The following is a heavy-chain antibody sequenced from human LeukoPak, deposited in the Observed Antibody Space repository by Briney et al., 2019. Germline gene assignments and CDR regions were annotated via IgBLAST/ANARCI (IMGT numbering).Heavy chain of an antibody. J-gene: IGHJ4*02. CDR2: INSAGSRT. D-gene: IGHD5-12*01. CDR3: VGGYGGDY. Sequence: PGGSLRLSCAASGFTFSSYWMHWVRQAQGKGLVWVSRINSAGSRTSYAASVKGRFTISRDNAKNTLYLQMNSLRAEDTAIYYCVGGYGGDYWGQGTLVAVSS. V-gene: IGHV3-74*01. CDR1: GFTFSSYW.